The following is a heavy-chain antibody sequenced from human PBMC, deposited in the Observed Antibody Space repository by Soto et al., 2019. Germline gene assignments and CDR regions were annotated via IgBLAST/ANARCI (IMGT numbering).Heavy chain of an antibody. J-gene: IGHJ6*03. Sequence: EVQLLESGGGLVQPGGSLRLSCAASGFTFSSYAMSWVRQAPGKGLEWVSAISGSGGSTSYADSVKGGFTISRDNSKNTLYLQMNSLRAENTAVYYCAKRSRVEYYYYYYMDVWGKGTTVTVSS. CDR2: ISGSGGST. V-gene: IGHV3-23*01. CDR1: GFTFSSYA. CDR3: AKRSRVEYYYYYYMDV. D-gene: IGHD2-2*01.